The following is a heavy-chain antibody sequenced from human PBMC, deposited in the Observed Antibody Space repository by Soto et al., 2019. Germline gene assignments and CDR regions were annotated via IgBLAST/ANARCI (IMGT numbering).Heavy chain of an antibody. J-gene: IGHJ4*02. V-gene: IGHV3-74*01. CDR3: ARGLSGYYGFDY. Sequence: EVQLVESGGGLVQFGGSLRLSCAASGFTFSSYWMHWVRQVPGKGLVWVSSIKGDETNTGYADSVKGRFTISRDNVKNTLYLQMNSLRAEDTAVYYCARGLSGYYGFDYGGQGTLVTVSS. CDR2: IKGDETNT. CDR1: GFTFSSYW. D-gene: IGHD5-12*01.